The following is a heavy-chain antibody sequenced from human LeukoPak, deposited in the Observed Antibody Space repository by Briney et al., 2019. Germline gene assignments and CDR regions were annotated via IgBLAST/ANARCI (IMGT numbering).Heavy chain of an antibody. CDR2: IVVGSGNT. J-gene: IGHJ4*02. CDR3: AAGGELLYSSTFAFDY. Sequence: SVKVSCKASGYTFTSYGISWVRQAPGQRLEWIGWIVVGSGNTNYAQKFQQRVTISSDMSTSTAYMELSSLRSEDTAVYYCAAGGELLYSSTFAFDYWGQGTLVTVSS. D-gene: IGHD2/OR15-2a*01. V-gene: IGHV1-58*02. CDR1: GYTFTSYG.